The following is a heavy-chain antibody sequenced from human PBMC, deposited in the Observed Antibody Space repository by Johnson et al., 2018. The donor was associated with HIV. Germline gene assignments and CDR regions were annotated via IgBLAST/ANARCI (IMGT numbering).Heavy chain of an antibody. CDR3: ARDGSNFGAFDI. V-gene: IGHV3-7*05. Sequence: VQLVESGGGLVQPGGSLRLSCAASGFTFSNAWMHWVRQAPGKGLEYVANVKQDGSEKNYVDSVKGRFTISRDNAKNSMYLQMNSLRAEDTALYYCARDGSNFGAFDIWGQGTMVTVSS. CDR1: GFTFSNAW. CDR2: VKQDGSEK. D-gene: IGHD1-1*01. J-gene: IGHJ3*02.